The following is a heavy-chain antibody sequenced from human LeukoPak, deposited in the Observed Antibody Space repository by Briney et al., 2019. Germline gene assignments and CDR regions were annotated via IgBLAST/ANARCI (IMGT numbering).Heavy chain of an antibody. J-gene: IGHJ4*02. D-gene: IGHD5-12*01. V-gene: IGHV3-74*01. CDR3: ARGGYGGYDSNFDY. Sequence: GGSLRLSCAASGFTFSSYWMHWVRQVPGKGLLWVSRIKSDGSSTRYADSVKGRFTISRDNAKNTLDLQMNSLRAEDTAVYYCARGGYGGYDSNFDYWGQGTLVTVSS. CDR2: IKSDGSST. CDR1: GFTFSSYW.